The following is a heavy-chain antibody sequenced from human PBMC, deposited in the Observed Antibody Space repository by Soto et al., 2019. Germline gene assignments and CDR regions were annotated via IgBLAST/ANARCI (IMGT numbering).Heavy chain of an antibody. CDR1: GGSISSSSYY. D-gene: IGHD6-6*01. CDR3: ANVYSSSPGFFDY. V-gene: IGHV4-39*01. CDR2: IYYSGST. J-gene: IGHJ4*02. Sequence: TLSLTCTVSGGSISSSSYYWGWIRQPPGKGLEWIGSIYYSGSTYYNPSLKSRVTISVDTSKNQFSLKLSSVTAADTAVYYCANVYSSSPGFFDYWGQGTLVTVSS.